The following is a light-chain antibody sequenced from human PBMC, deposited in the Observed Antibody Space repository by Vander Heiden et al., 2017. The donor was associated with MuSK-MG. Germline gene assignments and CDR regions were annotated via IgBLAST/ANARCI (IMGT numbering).Light chain of an antibody. V-gene: IGKV1-39*01. J-gene: IGKJ5*01. CDR2: AAA. Sequence: DIHLTQSPSSLSASVGDRVTITCRASQGINSFLNWYQHAPGKAPKLLIYAAAVLQNGAPSRFSGRGSGTEFTFTISGLQPEDFATYDCQQSFSSPPTFGQGTRLDIK. CDR3: QQSFSSPPT. CDR1: QGINSF.